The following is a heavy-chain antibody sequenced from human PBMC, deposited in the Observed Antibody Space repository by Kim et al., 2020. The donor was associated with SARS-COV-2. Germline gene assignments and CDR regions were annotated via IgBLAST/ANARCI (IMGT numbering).Heavy chain of an antibody. CDR1: GGSISSSSYY. D-gene: IGHD6-13*01. V-gene: IGHV4-39*01. J-gene: IGHJ5*02. Sequence: SETLSLTCTVSGGSISSSSYYWGWIRQPPGKGLEWIGSIYYSGSTYYNPSLKSRVTISVDTSKNQFSLKLSSVTAADTAVYYCARPRGLGAAGISFWFDPWGQGTLVTVSS. CDR3: ARPRGLGAAGISFWFDP. CDR2: IYYSGST.